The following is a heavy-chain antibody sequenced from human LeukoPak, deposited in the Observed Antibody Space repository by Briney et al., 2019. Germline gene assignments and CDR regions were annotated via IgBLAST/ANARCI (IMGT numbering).Heavy chain of an antibody. J-gene: IGHJ4*02. CDR2: IIPILGIA. CDR3: ARSGVGSYCGGDCYSGIDY. CDR1: GGTFSSYA. Sequence: SVKVSCKASGGTFSSYAISWVRQAPGQGLEWMGRIIPILGIANYAQKFQGRVTITADKSTSTAYMEQSSLRSEDTAVYYCARSGVGSYCGGDCYSGIDYWGQGTLVTVSS. D-gene: IGHD2-21*02. V-gene: IGHV1-69*04.